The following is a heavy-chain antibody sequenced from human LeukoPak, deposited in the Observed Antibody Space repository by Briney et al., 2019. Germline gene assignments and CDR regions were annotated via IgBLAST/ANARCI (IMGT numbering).Heavy chain of an antibody. CDR2: TSGSGSTT. CDR3: ARGYGGDSGNGMDV. J-gene: IGHJ6*02. D-gene: IGHD4-23*01. V-gene: IGHV3-48*03. Sequence: GGALRLSCAASGFTFSSYEMNWVRQAPGKGLDWVLYTSGSGSTTCHADSVKGPFTISRDNAKKSLYLQMNSLRAEDTAVYYCARGYGGDSGNGMDVWGQGTTVTVSS. CDR1: GFTFSSYE.